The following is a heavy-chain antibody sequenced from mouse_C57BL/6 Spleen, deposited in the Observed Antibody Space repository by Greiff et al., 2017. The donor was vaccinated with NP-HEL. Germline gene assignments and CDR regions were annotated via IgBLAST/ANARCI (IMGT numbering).Heavy chain of an antibody. CDR3: ARGDGYYGGFAY. V-gene: IGHV1-26*01. D-gene: IGHD2-3*01. J-gene: IGHJ3*01. Sequence: EVQLQQSGPELVKPGASVKISCKASGYTFTDYYMNWVKQSHGKSLEWIGDINPNNGGTSYNQKFKGKATLTVDKSSSTAYMELRSLTSEDSAVYYCARGDGYYGGFAYWGQGTLVTVSA. CDR1: GYTFTDYY. CDR2: INPNNGGT.